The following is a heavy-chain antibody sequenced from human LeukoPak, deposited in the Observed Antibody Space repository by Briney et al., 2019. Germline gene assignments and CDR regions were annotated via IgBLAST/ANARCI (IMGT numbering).Heavy chain of an antibody. CDR2: IYYSGST. Sequence: SETLSLTCTVSGGSISSYYWSWIRQPPGKGLEWIGYIYYSGSTNYNPSLKSRVTISVDTSKNQFSLKLRSVTAADTAVYYCARTTVTVSHFDYWGQGTLVSVSS. D-gene: IGHD4-17*01. J-gene: IGHJ4*02. V-gene: IGHV4-59*08. CDR1: GGSISSYY. CDR3: ARTTVTVSHFDY.